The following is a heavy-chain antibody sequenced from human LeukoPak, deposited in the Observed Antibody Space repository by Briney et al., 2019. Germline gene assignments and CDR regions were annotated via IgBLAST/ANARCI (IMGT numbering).Heavy chain of an antibody. CDR1: ELTSSTSW. J-gene: IGHJ4*02. CDR3: VGWGISGITNH. V-gene: IGHV3-7*01. CDR2: TKQDGSEK. D-gene: IGHD1-7*01. Sequence: GGCLRLSCAASELTSSTSWMSWVRKAPGKGLEWVAQTKQDGSEKYYVDSVKGRFTTSRDKNSLFLQMNSVRAEDTAVYYCVGWGISGITNHWGQGTLVTVSS.